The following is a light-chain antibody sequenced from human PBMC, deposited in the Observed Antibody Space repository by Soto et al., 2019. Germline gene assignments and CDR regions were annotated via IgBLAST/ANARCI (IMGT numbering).Light chain of an antibody. Sequence: EIVLTQSPGTLSLSPGARATLSCRASQSVSSNSLGWYQQKPGQAPRLLIYGTSNRATGIPDRFSGSWSGTDFTLTISRLEPEDFAVYYCQLYGSSPSMYTFGQGTNLEIQ. CDR2: GTS. J-gene: IGKJ2*01. V-gene: IGKV3-20*01. CDR3: QLYGSSPSMYT. CDR1: QSVSSNS.